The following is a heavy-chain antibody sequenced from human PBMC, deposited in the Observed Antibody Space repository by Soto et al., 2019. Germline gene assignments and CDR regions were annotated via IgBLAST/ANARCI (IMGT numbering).Heavy chain of an antibody. V-gene: IGHV1-69*08. CDR1: GGTFSNSP. D-gene: IGHD1-26*01. CDR3: ARDPVGASSFDY. Sequence: QVQLVQSGAELRKPGSAVKLSCKASGGTFSNSPISWVRQIPGQGPEWMGRIIPSPARTIYSRKFRGRVTLTADKSTPTGYMTLGSLNTEDSGGYYCARDPVGASSFDYWGQGTRVTVSS. J-gene: IGHJ4*02. CDR2: IIPSPART.